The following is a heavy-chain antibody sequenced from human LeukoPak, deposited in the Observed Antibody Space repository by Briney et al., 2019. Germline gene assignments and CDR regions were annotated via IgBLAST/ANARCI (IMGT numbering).Heavy chain of an antibody. CDR2: IKSKTDGGTT. J-gene: IGHJ4*02. CDR1: GFTFSNAW. Sequence: GGSLRLSCAASGFTFSNAWMSWVRQAPGKGLEWVGRIKSKTDGGTTDYAAPVKGRFTISRDDSKNTLYLQMNSLKTEDTAVYYCTTAMIVVVDPDYWGQGTLVTVSS. CDR3: TTAMIVVVDPDY. D-gene: IGHD3-22*01. V-gene: IGHV3-15*01.